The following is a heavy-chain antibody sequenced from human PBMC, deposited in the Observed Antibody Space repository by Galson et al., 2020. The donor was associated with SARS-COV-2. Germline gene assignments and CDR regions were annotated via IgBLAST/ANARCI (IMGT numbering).Heavy chain of an antibody. D-gene: IGHD2-2*01. Sequence: SVKVSCKASGGTFSSYAISWVRQAPGQGLEWMGGIIPIFGTANYAQKFQGRVTITADESTSTAYMELSSLRSEDTAVYYCARDGGGYCSSTSCYGSNWFDPWGQGTLVTVSS. V-gene: IGHV1-69*13. CDR2: IIPIFGTA. CDR3: ARDGGGYCSSTSCYGSNWFDP. J-gene: IGHJ5*02. CDR1: GGTFSSYA.